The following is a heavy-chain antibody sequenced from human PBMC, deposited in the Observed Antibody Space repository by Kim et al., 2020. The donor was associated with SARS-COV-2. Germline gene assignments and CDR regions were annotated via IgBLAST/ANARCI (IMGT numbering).Heavy chain of an antibody. CDR2: INTNTGNP. CDR1: GYTFTSYA. V-gene: IGHV7-4-1*02. J-gene: IGHJ6*02. D-gene: IGHD6-19*01. Sequence: ASVKVSCKASGYTFTSYAMNWVRQAPGQGLEWMGWINTNTGNPTYAQGFTGRFVFSLDTSVSTAYLQISSLKAEDTAVYYCARDQAAVAGRGMDVWGQGTTVTVSS. CDR3: ARDQAAVAGRGMDV.